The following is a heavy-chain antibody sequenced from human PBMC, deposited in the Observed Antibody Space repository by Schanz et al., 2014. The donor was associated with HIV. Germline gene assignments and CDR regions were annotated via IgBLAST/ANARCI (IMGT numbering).Heavy chain of an antibody. Sequence: EVQLLESGGGLEQPGGSLRLSCAASRFTFSRYGMHWVRQAPGKGLEWVSSITESGGRTYYADSVNGRFTISRDNSKNTLYLQMTTLRTEDTAVYYCAKPEYDSSGNSQSHFDYWGQGTLVTVSS. J-gene: IGHJ4*02. V-gene: IGHV3-23*01. CDR3: AKPEYDSSGNSQSHFDY. CDR1: RFTFSRYG. D-gene: IGHD3-22*01. CDR2: ITESGGRT.